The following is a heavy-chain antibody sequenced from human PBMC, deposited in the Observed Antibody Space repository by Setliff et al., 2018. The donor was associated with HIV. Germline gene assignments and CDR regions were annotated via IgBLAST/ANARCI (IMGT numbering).Heavy chain of an antibody. D-gene: IGHD3-22*01. J-gene: IGHJ4*02. CDR1: GYSFSTYW. Sequence: PGESLKISCQGSGYSFSTYWIGWVRQMPGKGLEWMGSIYPGDSDTRYSPSFQGQVTISADKSISTAYLQWSSLKASDTAMYYCARPTRDDHDSSGSYYYFDYWGQGTLVTVSS. V-gene: IGHV5-51*01. CDR3: ARPTRDDHDSSGSYYYFDY. CDR2: IYPGDSDT.